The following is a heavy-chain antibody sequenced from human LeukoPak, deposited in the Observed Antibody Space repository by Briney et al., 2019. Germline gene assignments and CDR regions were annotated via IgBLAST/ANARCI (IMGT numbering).Heavy chain of an antibody. CDR1: EFTFSRFS. J-gene: IGHJ6*02. CDR3: ASSPGLDV. V-gene: IGHV3-48*02. CDR2: ISSSSSSI. Sequence: GGSLRLSCTASEFTFSRFSMNWVRQAPGKGLEWVSYISSSSSSIYYADSVKGRFTVSRDNANTSLYLQMNSLRDEDTAVYYCASSPGLDVWGQGTTVTVSS.